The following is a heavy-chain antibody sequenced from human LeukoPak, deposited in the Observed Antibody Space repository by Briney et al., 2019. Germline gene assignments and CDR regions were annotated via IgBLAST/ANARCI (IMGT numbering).Heavy chain of an antibody. V-gene: IGHV3-7*01. CDR3: ARGYCSGGSCSRSY. D-gene: IGHD2-15*01. Sequence: PSGTLSLTCAVSGGSISSSNWWSWVRQPPGKGLEWVANIKPDGDNQYYVDSVKGRFTISRDNAKNSLYLQMNSLRAEDTAVYYCARGYCSGGSCSRSYWGQGTLVTVSP. CDR1: GGSISSSNW. CDR2: IKPDGDNQ. J-gene: IGHJ4*02.